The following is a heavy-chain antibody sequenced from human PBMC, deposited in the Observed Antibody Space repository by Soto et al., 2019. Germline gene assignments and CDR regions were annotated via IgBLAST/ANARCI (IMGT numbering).Heavy chain of an antibody. V-gene: IGHV4-34*01. J-gene: IGHJ3*02. CDR1: GGSFSGYY. Sequence: QVQLQQWGAGLLKPSETLSLTCAVYGGSFSGYYWSWIRQPPGKGLEWIGEINHSGSTNYNPSLKSRVTISVDTSKNQFSLTLSSVTAADTAVYYCARTAGNDAFDIWGQGTMVTVSS. D-gene: IGHD6-13*01. CDR3: ARTAGNDAFDI. CDR2: INHSGST.